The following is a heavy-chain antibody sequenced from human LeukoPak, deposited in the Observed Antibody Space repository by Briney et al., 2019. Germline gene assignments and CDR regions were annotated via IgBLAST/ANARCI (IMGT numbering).Heavy chain of an antibody. CDR3: ARVKGVGNNFQH. CDR1: GGSISSGSYY. V-gene: IGHV4-61*02. J-gene: IGHJ1*01. Sequence: ASQTLSLTCTVSGGSISSGSYYWSWIRQPAGKGLEWIGRIYTSGSTNYNPSLKSRVTISVDTSKNQFSLKLSSVTVADTAVYYCARVKGVGNNFQHWGQGTLVTVSS. CDR2: IYTSGST. D-gene: IGHD3-10*01.